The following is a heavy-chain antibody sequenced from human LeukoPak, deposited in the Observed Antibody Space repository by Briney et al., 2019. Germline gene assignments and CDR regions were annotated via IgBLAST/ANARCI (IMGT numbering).Heavy chain of an antibody. D-gene: IGHD5-18*01. Sequence: SVKVSCKASGGTFSSYAISWVRQAPGQGLEWMGGIIPTFGTANYAQKFQGRVTITADESTSTAYMELSSLRSEDTAVYYCAREQTAMVAKYYYGMDVWGQGTTVTVSS. J-gene: IGHJ6*02. V-gene: IGHV1-69*13. CDR3: AREQTAMVAKYYYGMDV. CDR2: IIPTFGTA. CDR1: GGTFSSYA.